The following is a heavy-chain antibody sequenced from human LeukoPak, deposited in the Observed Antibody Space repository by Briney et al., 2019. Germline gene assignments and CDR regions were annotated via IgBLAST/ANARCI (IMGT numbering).Heavy chain of an antibody. V-gene: IGHV2-70*11. Sequence: SGPALVKPTQTLTLTCTFSGFSLSTSGMCVSWIRQPPGKALEWLARIDWDDDKYYSTSLKTRLTISKDTSKNQVVLTMTNMDPVDTATYYCARIYGRGSKLDYWGQGTLVTVSS. CDR1: GFSLSTSGMC. D-gene: IGHD1-26*01. J-gene: IGHJ4*02. CDR3: ARIYGRGSKLDY. CDR2: IDWDDDK.